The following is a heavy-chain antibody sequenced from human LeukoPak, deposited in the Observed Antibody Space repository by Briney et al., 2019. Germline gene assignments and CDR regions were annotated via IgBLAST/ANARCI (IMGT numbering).Heavy chain of an antibody. CDR2: INQSGFT. Sequence: SETLSLTCAVYGGSFSGFYWSWIRQPPGKGLEWIGEINQSGFTKYNPSLKSRVTISVDTSKNQFSLKLSSVTAADTAVYYCAREAPTGFGYWGQGTLVTVPS. V-gene: IGHV4-34*01. CDR1: GGSFSGFY. J-gene: IGHJ4*02. CDR3: AREAPTGFGY. D-gene: IGHD3-16*01.